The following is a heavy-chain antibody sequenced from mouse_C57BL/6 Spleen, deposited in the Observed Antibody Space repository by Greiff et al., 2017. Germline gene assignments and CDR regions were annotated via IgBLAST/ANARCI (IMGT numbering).Heavy chain of an antibody. V-gene: IGHV1-42*01. CDR3: SYGSTLYYFDY. CDR1: GYSFTGYY. J-gene: IGHJ2*01. Sequence: VQLKESGPELVKPGASVKISCKASGYSFTGYYMNWVKQSPEKSLEWIGEINPSTGGTTYNQKFKAKATLTVDKSSSTAYMQLKSLTSEDSAVYYCSYGSTLYYFDYWGQGTTLTVSS. CDR2: INPSTGGT. D-gene: IGHD1-1*01.